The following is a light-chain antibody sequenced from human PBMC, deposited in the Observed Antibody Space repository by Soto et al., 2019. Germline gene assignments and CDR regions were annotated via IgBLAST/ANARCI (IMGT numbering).Light chain of an antibody. Sequence: QSVLTQPPSASGTPGQGVTISCSGSTSNIGSNYVYLYQQLPGTAPKLLIYRNNQRPSGVPDRFSGSKSGTSASLAISGLRSDDEADYFCATRDDSMNGFYVFAKGTKDTVL. CDR2: RNN. J-gene: IGLJ1*01. V-gene: IGLV1-47*01. CDR1: TSNIGSNY. CDR3: ATRDDSMNGFYV.